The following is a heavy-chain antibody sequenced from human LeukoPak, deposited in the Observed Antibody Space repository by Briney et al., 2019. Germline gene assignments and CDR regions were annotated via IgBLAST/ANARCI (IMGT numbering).Heavy chain of an antibody. D-gene: IGHD3-9*01. V-gene: IGHV3-9*01. J-gene: IGHJ3*02. CDR2: ISWNSGSI. Sequence: GGSLRLSCAASGFTFDDYAMHWVRQAPGKGLEWVSGISWNSGSIGYADSVKGRFTISRGNAKNSLYLQMNSLRAEDTALYYCAKALPYYDILTDAFDIWGQGTMVTVSS. CDR3: AKALPYYDILTDAFDI. CDR1: GFTFDDYA.